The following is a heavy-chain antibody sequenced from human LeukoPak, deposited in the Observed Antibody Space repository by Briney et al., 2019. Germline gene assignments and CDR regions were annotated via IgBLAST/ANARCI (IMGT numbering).Heavy chain of an antibody. CDR1: GFTFSSYG. CDR3: AKAGPTDRFWDY. Sequence: GGSLRLSCAASGFTFSSYGMHWVRQAPGKGLEWVAVISYDGSNKYYADSVKGRFTISRDNSKNTLYLQMNSLRAEDTAVYYCAKAGPTDRFWDYWGQGTLVTVSS. V-gene: IGHV3-30*18. J-gene: IGHJ4*02. D-gene: IGHD3-3*01. CDR2: ISYDGSNK.